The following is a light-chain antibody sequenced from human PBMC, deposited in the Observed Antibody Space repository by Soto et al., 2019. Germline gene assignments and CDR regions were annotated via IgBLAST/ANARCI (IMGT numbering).Light chain of an antibody. CDR2: DVS. Sequence: QSALTQPASVSGSPGQSITISCTGASSEVGGNNYVSWYQQYPGKAPKLMVCDVSNRPSGVSNRFSGSKSGNTASLTISGLQAEDEADYYCSSFTGTSYVFGTGTKLTVL. CDR3: SSFTGTSYV. CDR1: SSEVGGNNY. V-gene: IGLV2-14*01. J-gene: IGLJ1*01.